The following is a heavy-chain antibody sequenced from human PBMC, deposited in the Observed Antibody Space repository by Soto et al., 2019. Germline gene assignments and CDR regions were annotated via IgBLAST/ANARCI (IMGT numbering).Heavy chain of an antibody. CDR3: ARCHTIFGVVPSYYYYGMDV. CDR1: GFTFSSYG. CDR2: IWYDGSNK. V-gene: IGHV3-33*01. D-gene: IGHD3-3*01. J-gene: IGHJ6*02. Sequence: GGSLRLSCAASGFTFSSYGMHWVRQAPGKGLEWVAVIWYDGSNKYYADSVKGRFTISRDNSKNTLYLQMNSLRAEDTAVYYCARCHTIFGVVPSYYYYGMDVWGQGTTVTVSS.